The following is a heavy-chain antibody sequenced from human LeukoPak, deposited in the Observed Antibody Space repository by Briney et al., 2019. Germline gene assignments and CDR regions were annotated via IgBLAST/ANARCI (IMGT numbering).Heavy chain of an antibody. V-gene: IGHV1-18*01. J-gene: IGHJ6*04. D-gene: IGHD3-9*01. CDR2: ISAYNGNT. Sequence: GASVKVSCKASGYTFTSYGISWVRQAPGQGLEWMGWISAYNGNTNYAQKLQGRVTMTTDTSTSTAYMELRSLRSDDTAVYYCARDRLRYFDWLVYYYGMDVWGKGTTVTVSS. CDR3: ARDRLRYFDWLVYYYGMDV. CDR1: GYTFTSYG.